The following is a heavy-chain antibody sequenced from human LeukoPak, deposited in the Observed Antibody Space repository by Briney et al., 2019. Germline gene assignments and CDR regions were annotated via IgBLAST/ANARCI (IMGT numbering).Heavy chain of an antibody. V-gene: IGHV3-48*03. CDR2: ISSSGSTI. Sequence: PGGSLRLSCAAPGFTFSSYEMNWVRQAPGKGLEWVSYISSSGSTIYYADSVKGRFTISRDNAKNSLYLQMNSLRAEDTAVYYCAPGSYYFDYWGQGTLVTVSS. CDR3: APGSYYFDY. CDR1: GFTFSSYE. D-gene: IGHD1-26*01. J-gene: IGHJ4*02.